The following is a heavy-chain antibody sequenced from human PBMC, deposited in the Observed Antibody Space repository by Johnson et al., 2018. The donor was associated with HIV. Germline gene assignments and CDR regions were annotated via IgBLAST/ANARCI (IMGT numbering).Heavy chain of an antibody. CDR2: ISRHSGSI. D-gene: IGHD3-22*01. J-gene: IGHJ3*02. CDR3: AKALGIVVVLDAFDI. V-gene: IGHV3-9*01. CDR1: GFTFDDYA. Sequence: VQLVESGGGLVQPGRSLRLSCAASGFTFDDYAMHWVRQAPGTGLEWVSGISRHSGSIGYADSVKGRFTISRDNAKNSLYLQMNSLRAEDTALYYCAKALGIVVVLDAFDIWGQGTMVTVSS.